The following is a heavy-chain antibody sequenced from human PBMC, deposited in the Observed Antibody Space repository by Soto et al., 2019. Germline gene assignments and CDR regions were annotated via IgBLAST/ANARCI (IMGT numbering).Heavy chain of an antibody. V-gene: IGHV4-59*12. J-gene: IGHJ6*02. Sequence: PSETLSLTCTVSGGSINNYYWSWIRQPPGKGLEWIGYIYYSGSTNYNPSLKSRVTISVDTSKNQFSLKLSSVTAADTAVYYCARGYDILTGYYGPDYYGMDVWGQGTTVTVSS. CDR1: GGSINNYY. D-gene: IGHD3-9*01. CDR2: IYYSGST. CDR3: ARGYDILTGYYGPDYYGMDV.